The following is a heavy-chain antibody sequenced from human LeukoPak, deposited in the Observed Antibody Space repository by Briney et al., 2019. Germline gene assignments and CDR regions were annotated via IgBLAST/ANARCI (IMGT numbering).Heavy chain of an antibody. CDR2: IYYSGST. Sequence: GSLRLSCAASGFTFSSYSMNWIRQPPGKGLEWIGSIYYSGSTYYNPSLKSRVTISVDTSKNQFSLKLSSVTAADTAVYYCARIPYYYDSSGYYVLGLYFDYWGQGTLVTVSS. J-gene: IGHJ4*02. CDR3: ARIPYYYDSSGYYVLGLYFDY. V-gene: IGHV4-39*07. D-gene: IGHD3-22*01. CDR1: GFTFSSYS.